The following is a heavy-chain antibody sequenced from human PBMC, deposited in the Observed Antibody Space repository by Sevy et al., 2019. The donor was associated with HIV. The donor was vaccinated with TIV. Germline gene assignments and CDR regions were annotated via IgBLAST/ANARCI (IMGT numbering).Heavy chain of an antibody. J-gene: IGHJ4*02. CDR1: GFTFSSYS. CDR2: ISSSSSYI. V-gene: IGHV3-21*01. D-gene: IGHD6-13*01. Sequence: GGSLRLSCVASGFTFSSYSMNWVRQAPGKGLEWVSSISSSSSYIYYADSVKGRFTISRDNAKNSLYLQMNSLRAEDTAVYYCARDESIAAAGYYFDYWGQGTLVTVSS. CDR3: ARDESIAAAGYYFDY.